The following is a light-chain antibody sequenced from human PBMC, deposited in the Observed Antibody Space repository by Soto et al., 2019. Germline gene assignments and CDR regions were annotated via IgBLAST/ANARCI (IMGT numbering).Light chain of an antibody. Sequence: DIQMTQSPSTLSASVGDRVTITCRARQSISSWLAWYQQKPGKAPKLLIYDASSLASGVPSRFSGSGSGTEFTLTISSLQPEDFATYYCQQYNSERTFGQGTKVEIK. CDR3: QQYNSERT. J-gene: IGKJ1*01. CDR2: DAS. CDR1: QSISSW. V-gene: IGKV1-5*01.